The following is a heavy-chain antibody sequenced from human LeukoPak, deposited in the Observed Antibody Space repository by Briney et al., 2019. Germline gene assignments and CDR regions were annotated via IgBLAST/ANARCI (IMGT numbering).Heavy chain of an antibody. V-gene: IGHV1-2*02. D-gene: IGHD4-11*01. J-gene: IGHJ4*02. CDR1: GYTFTGYY. CDR2: INPNSGGT. Sequence: GASVKVSCKASGYTFTGYYMHWVRQAPGQGLEWMGWINPNSGGTNYAQKFQGRVTMTRDTSTSTAYMERSRLRSDDTAVYYCARDLLDYSNDYWGQGTLVTVSS. CDR3: ARDLLDYSNDY.